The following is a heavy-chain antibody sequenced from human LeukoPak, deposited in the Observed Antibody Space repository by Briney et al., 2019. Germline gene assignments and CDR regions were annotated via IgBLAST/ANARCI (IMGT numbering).Heavy chain of an antibody. CDR1: GYTFTSYG. CDR2: ISAYNGNT. D-gene: IGHD6-13*01. Sequence: ASVKVSCKASGYTFTSYGISWVRQAPGQGLEWMGWISAYNGNTNYAQKLQGRVTMTTDTSTSTAYIELRSLRSDDTAVYYCARPNIAAAGSAFDYWGQGTLVTVSS. V-gene: IGHV1-18*01. CDR3: ARPNIAAAGSAFDY. J-gene: IGHJ4*02.